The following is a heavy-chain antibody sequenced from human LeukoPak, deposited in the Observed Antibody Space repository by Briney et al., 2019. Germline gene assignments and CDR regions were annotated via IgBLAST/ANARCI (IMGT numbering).Heavy chain of an antibody. D-gene: IGHD2-2*01. J-gene: IGHJ2*01. V-gene: IGHV3-30-3*01. CDR2: ISYDGSNK. Sequence: GGSLRLSCAASGFTFSSYAMHWVRQAPGKGLEWVAVISYDGSNKYYADSVKGRFTISRDNSKNTLYLQMNSLRAEDTAVYYCARDIVVVIPALWGRGTLVTASS. CDR1: GFTFSSYA. CDR3: ARDIVVVIPAL.